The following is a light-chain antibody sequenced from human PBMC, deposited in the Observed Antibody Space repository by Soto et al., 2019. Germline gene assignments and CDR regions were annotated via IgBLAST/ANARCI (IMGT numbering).Light chain of an antibody. CDR2: SAS. Sequence: DIQMTQSPYSLSASVGDSVTITCRASQNIRTYLNWYQQKPGRAPKLLIHSASALPSGVPSRFSGSGSGTEFPLTMSGLQPEGFATYYCQQGHSTPYTVGQGTKVEIK. CDR1: QNIRTY. CDR3: QQGHSTPYT. V-gene: IGKV1-39*01. J-gene: IGKJ2*01.